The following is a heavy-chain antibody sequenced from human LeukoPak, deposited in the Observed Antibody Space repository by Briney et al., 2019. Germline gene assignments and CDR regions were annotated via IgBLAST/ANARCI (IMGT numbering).Heavy chain of an antibody. CDR2: IKSKTDGGTT. D-gene: IGHD2-2*01. CDR1: GFTFSNAW. J-gene: IGHJ3*01. V-gene: IGHV3-15*01. CDR3: TTDLWEGSSTSWARYY. Sequence: GESLRLSCAASGFTFSNAWMSWVRQAPGKGLEWVGRIKSKTDGGTTDYAAPVKGRFTISRDDSKNTLYLQMNSLKTEDTAVYYCTTDLWEGSSTSWARYYWGQGTMVTVSS.